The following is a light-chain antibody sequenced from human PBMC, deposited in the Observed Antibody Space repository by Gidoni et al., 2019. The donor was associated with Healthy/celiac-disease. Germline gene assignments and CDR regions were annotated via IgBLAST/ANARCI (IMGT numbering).Light chain of an antibody. J-gene: IGKJ3*01. CDR1: QDISNY. CDR2: DAS. Sequence: DIQMTHSPSSLSASVGERVTITCQASQDISNYLNWYQQKPGKAPKHLIYDASNLETGVPSRFSGSGSGTDVTLTISSLKTEDIETYYCQQYDNLIFTFGPGTKVDIK. CDR3: QQYDNLIFT. V-gene: IGKV1-33*01.